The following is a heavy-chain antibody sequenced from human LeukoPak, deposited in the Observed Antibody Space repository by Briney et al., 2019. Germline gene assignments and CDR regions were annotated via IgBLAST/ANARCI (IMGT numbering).Heavy chain of an antibody. J-gene: IGHJ4*02. D-gene: IGHD5-12*01. CDR1: GFSFA. CDR2: IIASSGAT. Sequence: GGSLRLSCAASGFSFAMSWVRQAPGKGLGWVSIIIASSGATFYADSVKGRFTISRDTSKNTLYLQLNSLRLEDPAVYYCAKGGYVYMGLPYFDFWAQEPLVTVSS. CDR3: AKGGYVYMGLPYFDF. V-gene: IGHV3-23*01.